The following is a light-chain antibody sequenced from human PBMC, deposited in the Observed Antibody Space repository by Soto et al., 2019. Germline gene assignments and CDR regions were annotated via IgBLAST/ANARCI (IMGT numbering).Light chain of an antibody. CDR3: ASYTSSSTSVI. CDR1: SSDIGAYDY. CDR2: EVS. V-gene: IGLV2-14*01. J-gene: IGLJ2*01. Sequence: QSALTQPASVSGSPGQSITVSCTGTSSDIGAYDYVSWYQQHPGKAPKVIIFEVSNRPSGISSRFSGSKSGNTASLTISGLQAEDEADYYCASYTSSSTSVIFGRGTKLTVL.